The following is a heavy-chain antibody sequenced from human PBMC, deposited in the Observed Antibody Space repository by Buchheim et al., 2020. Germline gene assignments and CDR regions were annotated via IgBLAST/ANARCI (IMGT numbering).Heavy chain of an antibody. D-gene: IGHD5-12*01. CDR3: ARDWVATIAHYYYGMDV. J-gene: IGHJ6*02. CDR2: IKQDGSEK. Sequence: EVQLVESGGGLVQPGGSLRLSCAASGFTFSTHWMTWVRQAPGKGLEWVANIKQDGSEKYYVDSVKGRFTISRDNAKNSLYLQMNSLRAEDTAVYYCARDWVATIAHYYYGMDVWGQGTT. CDR1: GFTFSTHW. V-gene: IGHV3-7*01.